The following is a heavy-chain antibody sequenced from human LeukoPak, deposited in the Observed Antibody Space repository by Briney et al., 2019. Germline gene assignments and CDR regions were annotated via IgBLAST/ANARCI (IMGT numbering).Heavy chain of an antibody. V-gene: IGHV3-74*01. CDR2: INRDGSRT. CDR1: GFTVSSNY. J-gene: IGHJ4*02. Sequence: GGSLRLSCAASGFTVSSNYMNWVRQAPGKGLMWVSRINRDGSRTDYADSVKGRFTISRDDAKNTLYLQVNSLRAEDTAVYFCARGGSDTAMAHDYWGQGTLVTVSS. D-gene: IGHD5-18*01. CDR3: ARGGSDTAMAHDY.